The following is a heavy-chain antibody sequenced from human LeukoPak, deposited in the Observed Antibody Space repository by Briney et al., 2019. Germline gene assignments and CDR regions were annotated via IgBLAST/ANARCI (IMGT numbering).Heavy chain of an antibody. Sequence: PGGSLRLSCAASGFTFSSYAMPWVRQAPGKGLEWVAVISYDGSNKYYADSVKGRFTISRDNSKNTLYLQMNSLRAEDTAVYYCARRDCSGGSCYIDYWGQGTLVTVSS. D-gene: IGHD2-15*01. J-gene: IGHJ4*02. CDR1: GFTFSSYA. V-gene: IGHV3-30-3*01. CDR3: ARRDCSGGSCYIDY. CDR2: ISYDGSNK.